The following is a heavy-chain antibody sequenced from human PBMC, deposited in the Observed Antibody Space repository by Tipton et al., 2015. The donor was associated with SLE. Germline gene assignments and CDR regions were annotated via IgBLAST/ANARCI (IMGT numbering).Heavy chain of an antibody. Sequence: SLRLSCAASGFTFGSYSMNWVRQAPGKGLEWISYISGGSSYIYYADSVKGRFTISRDNAKNSVFLQMNSLRVEDTGVYYCARGRTGEWGQGTLVTVSS. D-gene: IGHD7-27*01. J-gene: IGHJ4*02. CDR3: ARGRTGE. CDR1: GFTFGSYS. CDR2: ISGGSSYI. V-gene: IGHV3-21*03.